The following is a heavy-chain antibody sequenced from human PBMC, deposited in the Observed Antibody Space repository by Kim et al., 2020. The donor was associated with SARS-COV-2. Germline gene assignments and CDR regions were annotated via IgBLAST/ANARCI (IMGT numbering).Heavy chain of an antibody. V-gene: IGHV3-11*04. Sequence: ADSVNGQFPTSTDTAKNSLYLQMNSLRAEDTAVYYCARAYSSGWAYFDYWGQGTLVTVSS. J-gene: IGHJ4*02. D-gene: IGHD6-19*01. CDR3: ARAYSSGWAYFDY.